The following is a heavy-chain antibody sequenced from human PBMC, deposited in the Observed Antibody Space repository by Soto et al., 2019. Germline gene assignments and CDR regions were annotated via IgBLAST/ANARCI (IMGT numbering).Heavy chain of an antibody. CDR2: ISSSGSTM. CDR3: ASIAARYSYGYGVGY. D-gene: IGHD5-18*01. CDR1: IFTFSSYE. J-gene: IGHJ4*02. V-gene: IGHV3-48*03. Sequence: PGGSLRLSCAASIFTFSSYEMNWVRQAPGKGLEWVSYISSSGSTMYYADSVKGRFTISRDNAKNSLYLQMNSLRAEDTAVYYCASIAARYSYGYGVGYWGQGTLVTVSS.